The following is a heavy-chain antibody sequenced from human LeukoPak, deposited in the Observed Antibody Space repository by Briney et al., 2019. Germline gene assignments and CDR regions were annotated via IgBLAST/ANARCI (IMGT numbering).Heavy chain of an antibody. D-gene: IGHD3-16*01. CDR1: GDSISSYY. CDR3: ARDRSLGIIDC. V-gene: IGHV4-59*01. Sequence: SETLSLTCLVSGDSISSYYWSWIRQPPGKGLEWIGYIYYSGSTNYNPSLKSRVTISVDASKNHFSLKLSSVTAADTAFYYCARDRSLGIIDCWGQGTLVTVSS. CDR2: IYYSGST. J-gene: IGHJ4*02.